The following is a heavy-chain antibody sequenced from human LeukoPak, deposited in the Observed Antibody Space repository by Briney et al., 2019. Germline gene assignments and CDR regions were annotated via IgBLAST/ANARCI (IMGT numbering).Heavy chain of an antibody. D-gene: IGHD6-19*01. J-gene: IGHJ4*02. CDR1: GYTFTSYD. CDR3: ARGLPPPPWGAVAGIDDY. Sequence: ASVKVSCKASGYTFTSYDINWVRQATGQGLEWMGWMNPNSGNTGYPQKFQGRVTMTRNTSISTAYMELSSMRSEDTAVYYCARGLPPPPWGAVAGIDDYWGQGTLVTVSS. CDR2: MNPNSGNT. V-gene: IGHV1-8*01.